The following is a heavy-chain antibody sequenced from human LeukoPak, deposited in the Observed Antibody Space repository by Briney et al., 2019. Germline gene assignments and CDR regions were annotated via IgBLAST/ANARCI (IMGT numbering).Heavy chain of an antibody. V-gene: IGHV4-34*01. CDR1: GGSFSGYY. D-gene: IGHD2-15*01. Sequence: SETLSLTCAVYGGSFSGYYWSWIRQPPGKGLEWIGEINHSGSTNYNPSLKSRVTISVDTSKNQFSLKLSSVTAADTAVYYCARLGYCSGGSCYGWGQGTLVTVSS. J-gene: IGHJ4*02. CDR3: ARLGYCSGGSCYG. CDR2: INHSGST.